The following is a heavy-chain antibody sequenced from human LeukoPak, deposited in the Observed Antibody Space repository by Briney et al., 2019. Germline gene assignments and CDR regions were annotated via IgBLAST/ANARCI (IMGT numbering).Heavy chain of an antibody. D-gene: IGHD3-22*01. J-gene: IGHJ3*02. CDR1: GVSMSSYF. V-gene: IGHV4-59*01. CDR2: IYHSGST. Sequence: SETLSLTCTVSGVSMSSYFWSWIRQPPGKGLEWIGYIYHSGSTHYNPSLKSRVTIAIDTSKNQLSLKLSSVTAADTAVYYCGRGSSSYYLMAFAFDIWGLGTMVTVSS. CDR3: GRGSSSYYLMAFAFDI.